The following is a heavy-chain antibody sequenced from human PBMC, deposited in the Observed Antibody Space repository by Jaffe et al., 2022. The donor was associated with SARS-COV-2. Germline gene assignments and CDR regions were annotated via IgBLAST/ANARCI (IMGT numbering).Heavy chain of an antibody. CDR3: ARAQYYYDSRGHHYGMNDY. CDR1: GYTFTKFD. Sequence: QVQLVQSGAEVKKPGASVRVSCKASGYTFTKFDFNWVRQAPGQGLEWMGWVSVDGNTRYARKLQGRVTMTTDTSTSTAYMELRSLRSDDTAVYYCARAQYYYDSRGHHYGMNDYWGQGTLVAVSS. CDR2: VSVDGNT. D-gene: IGHD3-22*01. V-gene: IGHV1-18*01. J-gene: IGHJ4*02.